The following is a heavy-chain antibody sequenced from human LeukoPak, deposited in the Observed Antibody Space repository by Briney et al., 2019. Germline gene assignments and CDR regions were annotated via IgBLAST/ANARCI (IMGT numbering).Heavy chain of an antibody. CDR1: GFTVSNNY. D-gene: IGHD3-22*01. V-gene: IGHV3-53*01. CDR2: MYSGGTT. CDR3: ASPSSGQSFDI. Sequence: GGSLRLSCVASGFTVSNNYINWVRQAPGKGLEWVSVMYSGGTTYYAVSVKGRFSISRDKSKNTVFLQMSSLKAEDTAVYYCASPSSGQSFDIWGQGTTVTVSS. J-gene: IGHJ3*02.